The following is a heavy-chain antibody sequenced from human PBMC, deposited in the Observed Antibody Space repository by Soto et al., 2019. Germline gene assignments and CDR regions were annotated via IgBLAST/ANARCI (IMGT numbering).Heavy chain of an antibody. D-gene: IGHD5-18*01. J-gene: IGHJ6*02. CDR1: GFTFSSYA. Sequence: PGGSLRLSCAASGFTFSSYAMHWVRQAPGKGLEWVAVISYDGSNKYYADSVKGRFTISRDNSKNTLYLQMNSLRAEDTAVYYCASDLPATAMAAYYYDGMDVWGQGT. CDR3: ASDLPATAMAAYYYDGMDV. V-gene: IGHV3-30-3*01. CDR2: ISYDGSNK.